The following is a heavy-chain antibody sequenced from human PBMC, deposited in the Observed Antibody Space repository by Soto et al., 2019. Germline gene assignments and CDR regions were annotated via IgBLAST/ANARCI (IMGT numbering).Heavy chain of an antibody. CDR2: IIPIFGTA. CDR1: GGTFSSYA. V-gene: IGHV1-69*05. D-gene: IGHD1-26*01. CDR3: AREMGAIKFDY. J-gene: IGHJ4*02. Sequence: TCKASGGTFSSYAISWVRQAPGQGLEWMGGIIPIFGTANYAEKFQGRVTITTDESTSTAYMELSSLRSEDTAVYYCAREMGAIKFDYWGQGTLVTVSS.